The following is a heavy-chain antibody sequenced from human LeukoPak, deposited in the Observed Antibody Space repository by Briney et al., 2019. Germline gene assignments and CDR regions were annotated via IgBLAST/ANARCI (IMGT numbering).Heavy chain of an antibody. Sequence: PGGSLRLSCAASGFTFSSDSMNWVRQAPGKGLEWVSSISSSSSYTYYADSVKGRFTISRDNAKNSLYLQMNSLRAGDTAVYYCARDGRDGYNYQFDYWGQGTLVTVSS. CDR1: GFTFSSDS. J-gene: IGHJ4*02. V-gene: IGHV3-21*01. CDR2: ISSSSSYT. D-gene: IGHD5-24*01. CDR3: ARDGRDGYNYQFDY.